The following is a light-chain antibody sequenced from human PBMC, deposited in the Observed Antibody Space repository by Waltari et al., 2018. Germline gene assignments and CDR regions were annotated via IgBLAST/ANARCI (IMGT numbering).Light chain of an antibody. V-gene: IGLV3-10*01. CDR1: ALPKKY. CDR3: YSTDSSGHHEV. Sequence: SYELTQPPSVSVSPGQTARITCSGDALPKKYAYWYQQKSGRAPVLVISEDTKRPSGIPERFSGSSSGTMATLTISGAQVEDEADYYCYSTDSSGHHEVFGTGTKVTVL. J-gene: IGLJ1*01. CDR2: EDT.